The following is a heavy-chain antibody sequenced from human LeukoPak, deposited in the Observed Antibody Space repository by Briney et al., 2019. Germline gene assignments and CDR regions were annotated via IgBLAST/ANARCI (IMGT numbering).Heavy chain of an antibody. CDR2: ISGSGGST. Sequence: PGGSLRLSCAASGFIFSGHAMSWVRQAPGKRLEWVSAISGSGGSTYYADSVKGRFTISRDNSKNTLYLQMNSLRAEDTAVYYCAKVDSAWIQLWFSWGQGTLVTVSS. CDR3: AKVDSAWIQLWFS. V-gene: IGHV3-23*01. J-gene: IGHJ4*02. CDR1: GFIFSGHA. D-gene: IGHD5-18*01.